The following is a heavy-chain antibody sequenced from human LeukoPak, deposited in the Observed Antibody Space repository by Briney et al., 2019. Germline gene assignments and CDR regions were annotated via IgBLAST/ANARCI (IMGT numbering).Heavy chain of an antibody. Sequence: PSETLSLTCTVSGGSISSGGYYWSWIRQPPGKGLEWIGYIYHSGSTYYNPSLKSRVTISVDRSKNQFSLKLSSVTAADTAVYYCARDKGGIAARRGYYYMDVWGKGTTVTVSS. D-gene: IGHD6-6*01. CDR1: GGSISSGGYY. J-gene: IGHJ6*03. CDR3: ARDKGGIAARRGYYYMDV. V-gene: IGHV4-30-2*01. CDR2: IYHSGST.